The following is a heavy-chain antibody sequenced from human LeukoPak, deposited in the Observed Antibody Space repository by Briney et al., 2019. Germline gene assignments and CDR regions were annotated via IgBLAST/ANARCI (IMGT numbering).Heavy chain of an antibody. V-gene: IGHV3-7*01. J-gene: IGHJ4*02. CDR2: IKQDGSEK. Sequence: GGSLRLPCAASGFTFSSYWMSRVRQAPGKGLEWVANIKQDGSEKYYVDSVKGRFTISRDNAKNSLYLQMNSLRAEDTAVYYCARGGVDVLLWFGEHPSYYFDYWGQGTLVTVSS. CDR3: ARGGVDVLLWFGEHPSYYFDY. CDR1: GFTFSSYW. D-gene: IGHD3-10*01.